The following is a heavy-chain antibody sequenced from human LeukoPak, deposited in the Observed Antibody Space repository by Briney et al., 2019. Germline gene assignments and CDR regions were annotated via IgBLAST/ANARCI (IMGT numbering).Heavy chain of an antibody. CDR3: ARDLYEVTEPLVDY. CDR1: GFTFSSYG. Sequence: PGGSLRLSCEASGFTFSSYGINWVRQAPGKGLEWVSYINTGSDSIYYADSVKGRFTISRDNAKNSLFLQMNSLRAEDTAVYYCARDLYEVTEPLVDYWGQGTLVTVSS. CDR2: INTGSDSI. V-gene: IGHV3-48*04. J-gene: IGHJ4*02. D-gene: IGHD2-21*02.